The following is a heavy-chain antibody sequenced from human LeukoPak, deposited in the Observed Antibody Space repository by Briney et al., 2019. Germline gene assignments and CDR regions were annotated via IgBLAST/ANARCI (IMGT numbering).Heavy chain of an antibody. D-gene: IGHD3-3*01. J-gene: IGHJ5*02. V-gene: IGHV1-2*02. CDR2: INPNSGGT. CDR1: GYTFTGYY. CDR3: ARDRGEYYDFWSGYGNWFDP. Sequence: ASVKVSCKASGYTFTGYYMHWVRQAPGQGLEWMGWINPNSGGTNYAQKFQGRVTVTRDTSISTAYMELSRLRSDDTAVYYCARDRGEYYDFWSGYGNWFDPWGQGTLVTVSS.